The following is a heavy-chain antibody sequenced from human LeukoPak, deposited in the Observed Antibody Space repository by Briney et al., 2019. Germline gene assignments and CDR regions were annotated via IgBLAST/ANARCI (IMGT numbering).Heavy chain of an antibody. CDR1: GFTFSSYG. J-gene: IGHJ4*02. CDR2: IWYDGSNK. CDR3: ASEVEGYDSSKPFY. Sequence: PGRSLRLSCAASGFTFSSYGMHWVRQAPGKGLEWVAFIWYDGSNKYYADSVKGRFTISRDNSKNTLYLQMNSLRAEDTAVYYCASEVEGYDSSKPFYWGQGTLVTVSS. D-gene: IGHD3-22*01. V-gene: IGHV3-33*01.